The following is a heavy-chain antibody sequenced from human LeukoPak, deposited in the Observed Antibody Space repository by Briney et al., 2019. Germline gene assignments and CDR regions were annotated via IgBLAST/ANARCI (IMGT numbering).Heavy chain of an antibody. J-gene: IGHJ4*02. D-gene: IGHD3-10*01. CDR1: GYSFTSYW. CDR2: IYPGDSDT. Sequence: GESLKISCKGSGYSFTSYWIGWVRQMPGKGLEWMGIIYPGDSDTRYSPSFQGQVTISADKSISTAYLQWSSLRASDTAMYYCARAFYYGSGTYYFDYWGQGTLVTVSS. CDR3: ARAFYYGSGTYYFDY. V-gene: IGHV5-51*01.